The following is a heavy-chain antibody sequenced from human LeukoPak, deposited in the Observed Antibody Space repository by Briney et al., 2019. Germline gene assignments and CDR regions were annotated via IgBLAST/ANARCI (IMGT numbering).Heavy chain of an antibody. D-gene: IGHD4-17*01. V-gene: IGHV3-53*04. Sequence: PGGSLTLSCVVSGFTVSNNYMKWVRQAPGKGLEWVSTIYGGGSTYYADSVRGRFTISRHNSKNTLYLQMDSLRAEDTAVYYCARLSYGGNSGAPTEYFQHWGQGTLVTVSS. CDR1: GFTVSNNY. CDR3: ARLSYGGNSGAPTEYFQH. CDR2: IYGGGST. J-gene: IGHJ1*01.